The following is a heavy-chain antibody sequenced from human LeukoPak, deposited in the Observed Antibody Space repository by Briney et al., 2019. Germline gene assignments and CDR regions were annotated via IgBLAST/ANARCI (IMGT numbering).Heavy chain of an antibody. V-gene: IGHV4-39*07. J-gene: IGHJ5*02. CDR1: GGSISSSTYH. CDR3: ARWASYGDYNNWFDP. D-gene: IGHD4-17*01. Sequence: SETLSLTCTVSGGSISSSTYHWGWIRQPPGKGLECIGGISYTGSTYYNPSLKSRVTMSVDTSKNQFSLKLSSVTAADTAVYYCARWASYGDYNNWFDPWGQGTLVTVTS. CDR2: ISYTGST.